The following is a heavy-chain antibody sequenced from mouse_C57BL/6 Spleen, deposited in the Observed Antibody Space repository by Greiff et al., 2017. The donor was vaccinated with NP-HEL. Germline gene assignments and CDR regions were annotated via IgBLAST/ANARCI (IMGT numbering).Heavy chain of an antibody. CDR2: ISSGSSTI. V-gene: IGHV5-17*01. CDR3: ARNPYGSSYWYFDV. J-gene: IGHJ1*03. D-gene: IGHD1-1*01. CDR1: GFTFSDYG. Sequence: EVQRVESGGGLVKPGGSLKLSCAASGFTFSDYGMHWVRQAPEKGLEWVAYISSGSSTIYYTDTVKGRFTISRDNAKNTLFLQMTSLRSEDTAMYYCARNPYGSSYWYFDVWGTGTTVTVSS.